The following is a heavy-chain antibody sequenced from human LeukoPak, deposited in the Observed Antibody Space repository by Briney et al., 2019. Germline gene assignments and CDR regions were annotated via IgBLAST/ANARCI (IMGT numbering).Heavy chain of an antibody. CDR2: ISSSSSYI. Sequence: GGSLRLSCAASGFTFSSYSMNWVRQAPGKGLEWVSSISSSSSYIYYADSVKGRFTISRDNAKNSLYLQMNSLRAEDTAVYYCATERSVPAAMSPVLNWFDPWGQGTLVTVSS. CDR3: ATERSVPAAMSPVLNWFDP. J-gene: IGHJ5*02. CDR1: GFTFSSYS. D-gene: IGHD2-2*01. V-gene: IGHV3-21*01.